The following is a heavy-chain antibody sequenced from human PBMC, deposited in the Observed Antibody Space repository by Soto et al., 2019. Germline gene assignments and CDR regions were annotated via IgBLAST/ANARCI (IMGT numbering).Heavy chain of an antibody. CDR2: IIPIFGTA. CDR1: GGTFSSYA. J-gene: IGHJ6*02. V-gene: IGHV1-69*12. Sequence: QVQLVQSGAEVKKPGSSMKVSCKASGGTFSSYAISWVRQAPGQGLEWMGGIIPIFGTANYAQKFQGRVTITADESTSTAYMELSSLRSEDTAVYYCARDGWGGGSYYYYGMDVWGQGTTVTVSS. D-gene: IGHD1-1*01. CDR3: ARDGWGGGSYYYYGMDV.